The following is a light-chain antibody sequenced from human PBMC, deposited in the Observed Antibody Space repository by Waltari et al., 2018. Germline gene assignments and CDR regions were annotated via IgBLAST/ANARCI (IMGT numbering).Light chain of an antibody. Sequence: SHELTQPPSVSVSPGQTARITGSGAALSRQYADWYQQKAGQAPVAVICKDSERPSGIPERFSGSTSGTTVTLTISGVQAEDEADYYCQTTDSSGAWAFGGGTKLTVL. CDR1: ALSRQY. J-gene: IGLJ3*02. V-gene: IGLV3-25*03. CDR2: KDS. CDR3: QTTDSSGAWA.